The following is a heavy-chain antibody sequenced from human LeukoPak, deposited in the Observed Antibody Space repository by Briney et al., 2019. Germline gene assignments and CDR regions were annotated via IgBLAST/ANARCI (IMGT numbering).Heavy chain of an antibody. V-gene: IGHV4-59*01. CDR2: AYYIGGT. J-gene: IGHJ4*02. CDR3: ARDRGYSYDLDF. D-gene: IGHD5-18*01. CDR1: GGSLNNYC. Sequence: SETLPLTCTVSGGSLNNYCWTWIRQPPGKGLEWIGYAYYIGGTNYNPSLKSRVTISVDTSKNQSSLKLTSVTAADTAVYYCARDRGYSYDLDFWGQGTLVTVSS.